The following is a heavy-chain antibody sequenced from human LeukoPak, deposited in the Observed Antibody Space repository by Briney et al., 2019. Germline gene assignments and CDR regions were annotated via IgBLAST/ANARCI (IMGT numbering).Heavy chain of an antibody. V-gene: IGHV4-59*12. Sequence: SETLSLTCTVSGGSISSYYWSWIRQPPGKGLEWIGYIYYSGSTNYNPSLKSRVTISVDTSKNQFSLKLSSVTAADTAVYYCARSELTGGELRDYWGQGTLVTVSS. CDR3: ARSELTGGELRDY. J-gene: IGHJ4*02. D-gene: IGHD2-8*02. CDR2: IYYSGST. CDR1: GGSISSYY.